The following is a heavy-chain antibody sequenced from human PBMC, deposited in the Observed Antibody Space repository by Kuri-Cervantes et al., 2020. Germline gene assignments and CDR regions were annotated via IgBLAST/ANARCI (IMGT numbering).Heavy chain of an antibody. CDR1: GFTFSSYA. J-gene: IGHJ6*02. Sequence: LSLTCAASGFTFSSYAMHWVRQAPGKGLEWVAVISYDGSNKYYADSVKGRFTISRDNSKNTLYLQMNSLRAEDTAVYYCARSYYDSSGLSGMDVWGQGTAVTVSS. CDR3: ARSYYDSSGLSGMDV. V-gene: IGHV3-30*04. CDR2: ISYDGSNK. D-gene: IGHD3-22*01.